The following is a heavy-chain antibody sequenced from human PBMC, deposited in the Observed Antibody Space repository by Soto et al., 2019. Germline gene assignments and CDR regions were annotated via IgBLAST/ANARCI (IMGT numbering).Heavy chain of an antibody. V-gene: IGHV3-21*01. D-gene: IGHD3-9*01. CDR2: ISTSSTYI. CDR1: GFTLRSYS. J-gene: IGHJ3*02. Sequence: EVQLVESGGGLVKPGGSLRLSCVASGFTLRSYSMNWVRQAPGKGLEWVSSISTSSTYIYYAVSVKGRFTISRDNAKNSLYLQMNSLRAEDTAVYYCARSGSGYNDAFDIWGQGTMVTVSS. CDR3: ARSGSGYNDAFDI.